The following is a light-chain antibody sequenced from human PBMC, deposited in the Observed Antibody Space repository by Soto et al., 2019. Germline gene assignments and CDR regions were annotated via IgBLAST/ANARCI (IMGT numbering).Light chain of an antibody. CDR1: QSISDN. J-gene: IGKJ4*01. V-gene: IGKV1-39*01. CDR2: AAS. CDR3: QQSYSTPQT. Sequence: DIQMTQSPSSLSASAGDRVTMTCRASQSISDNLNWYRQTPGKAPEVLIYAASSLQSGIPSRFSGSGSGTDFTLTISSLQPEDFATYYCQQSYSTPQTLGGGTKVEIK.